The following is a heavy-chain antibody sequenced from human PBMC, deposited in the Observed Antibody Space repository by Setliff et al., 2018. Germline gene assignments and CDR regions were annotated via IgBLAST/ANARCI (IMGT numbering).Heavy chain of an antibody. Sequence: ASVKVSCKAPGGAFSNYGITWVRQAPGQGLEWMGWIGAYNGNTNSAQKFQGRVTMTTDTYTSTAYLELRRLRSDDTAVYYCARSTPTVVIPAARNWFDPWGQGTLVTVSS. CDR2: IGAYNGNT. CDR3: ARSTPTVVIPAARNWFDP. CDR1: GGAFSNYG. J-gene: IGHJ5*02. V-gene: IGHV1-18*01. D-gene: IGHD2-2*01.